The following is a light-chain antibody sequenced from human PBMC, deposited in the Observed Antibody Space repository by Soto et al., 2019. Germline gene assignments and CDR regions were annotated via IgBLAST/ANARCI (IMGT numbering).Light chain of an antibody. J-gene: IGKJ5*01. Sequence: EIVLTQSPGTLSLSPGERATLSCRASQSISTTYLAWYQQEAGQAPRLLIYGASDRATGIPDRFGGSGSGTDFTLTISRLEPEDFAVYYCQQYGSSFPITFGQGTRLEIK. V-gene: IGKV3-20*01. CDR3: QQYGSSFPIT. CDR1: QSISTTY. CDR2: GAS.